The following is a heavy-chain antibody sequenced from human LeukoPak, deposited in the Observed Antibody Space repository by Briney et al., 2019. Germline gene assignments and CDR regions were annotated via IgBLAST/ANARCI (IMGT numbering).Heavy chain of an antibody. CDR2: INPNSGAT. J-gene: IGHJ6*04. Sequence: ASVKVSCKASGYTFTGYYMHWVRQAPGQGLEWMGWINPNSGATNYAQKFQGRVTMTRDTSISTVYMELSRLRSDDTAVYYCARGNPPSNQDVWGKGTTVIVSS. V-gene: IGHV1-2*02. D-gene: IGHD4-11*01. CDR1: GYTFTGYY. CDR3: ARGNPPSNQDV.